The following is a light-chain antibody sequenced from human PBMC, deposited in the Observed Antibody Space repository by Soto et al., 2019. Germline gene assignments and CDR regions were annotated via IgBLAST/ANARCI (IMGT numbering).Light chain of an antibody. J-gene: IGKJ1*01. CDR2: GAS. CDR3: QQYGTWWT. CDR1: QSVSSN. V-gene: IGKV3-15*01. Sequence: EIVMTQSPATLSVSPGERATLSCRASQSVSSNLAWYQQKPGQAPMLLIYGASTRATGIQARFSRSGSGTEFTLTISSLQSEDFAVYYCQQYGTWWTFGQGTKVEIK.